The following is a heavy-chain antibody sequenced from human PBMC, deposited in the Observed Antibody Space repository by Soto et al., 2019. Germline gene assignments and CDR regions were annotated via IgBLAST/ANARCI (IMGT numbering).Heavy chain of an antibody. CDR3: ARDGDYFGSGSPPLLSK. D-gene: IGHD3-10*01. CDR2: IYYSGST. V-gene: IGHV4-31*03. Sequence: QVQLQESGPGLVKPSQTLSLTCTVSGGSITSGGYCWTWIRQHPVKGLEWMGHIYYSGSTSYNPSLKSRVTISIDTSKNQFSLKRTSVTAADTAVYYCARDGDYFGSGSPPLLSKWGQGTLVTVSS. CDR1: GGSITSGGYC. J-gene: IGHJ4*02.